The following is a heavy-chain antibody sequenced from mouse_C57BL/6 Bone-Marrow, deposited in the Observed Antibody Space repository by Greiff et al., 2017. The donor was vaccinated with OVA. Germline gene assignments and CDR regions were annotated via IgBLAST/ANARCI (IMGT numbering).Heavy chain of an antibody. CDR1: GYTFTSYW. J-gene: IGHJ1*03. Sequence: QVQLQQPGTELVKPGASVKLSCKASGYTFTSYWMHWVKQRPGQGLEWIGNINPSNGGTNYNEKFKSKATLTVDKSSSTAYMQLSSLTSEDSAVYYCARPGFITTVVRYFDVWGTGTTVTVSS. CDR2: INPSNGGT. CDR3: ARPGFITTVVRYFDV. V-gene: IGHV1-53*01. D-gene: IGHD1-1*01.